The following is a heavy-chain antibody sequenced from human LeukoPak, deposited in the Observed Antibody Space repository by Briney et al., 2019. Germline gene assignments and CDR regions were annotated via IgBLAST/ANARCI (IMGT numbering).Heavy chain of an antibody. Sequence: SETLSLTCTVSGGSISSSSYYWGWLPQPPGKGLEWIVSIYYSGSPYYNPSLKSRVSISVHTSKNQSFLKLSSVSAAHTAGYYCASPSRDGYNYPYYFYYYGMDVWGQGTTVTVSS. CDR1: GGSISSSSYY. D-gene: IGHD5-24*01. V-gene: IGHV4-39*01. CDR2: IYYSGSP. J-gene: IGHJ6*02. CDR3: ASPSRDGYNYPYYFYYYGMDV.